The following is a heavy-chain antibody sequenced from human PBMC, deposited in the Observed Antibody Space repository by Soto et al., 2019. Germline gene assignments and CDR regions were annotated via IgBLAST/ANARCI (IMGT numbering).Heavy chain of an antibody. CDR3: AKDLAIAAAGAAFDP. CDR2: ISYDGSNK. CDR1: GFTFSSYG. J-gene: IGHJ5*02. Sequence: QVQLVESGGGVVQPGRSLRLSCAASGFTFSSYGMHWVRQAPGKGLEWVAVISYDGSNKYYADSVKGRFTISRDNSKNTLYMQMNSLRAEDTAVYYCAKDLAIAAAGAAFDPWGQGTRVTVSS. D-gene: IGHD6-13*01. V-gene: IGHV3-30*18.